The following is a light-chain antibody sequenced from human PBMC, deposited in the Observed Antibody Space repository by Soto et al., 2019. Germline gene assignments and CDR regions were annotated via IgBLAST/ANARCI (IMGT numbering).Light chain of an antibody. J-gene: IGLJ1*01. Sequence: QSVLTQPASVSGSPGQSITISCTGTSSDIGAYNYVSWYQQHPPKAPKLMIFDVSNRPSGVSSRFSGSKSGNTASLTISGLQAEDEADYYCYSSTTTRPYVFGTGTKLTVL. V-gene: IGLV2-14*03. CDR3: YSSTTTRPYV. CDR2: DVS. CDR1: SSDIGAYNY.